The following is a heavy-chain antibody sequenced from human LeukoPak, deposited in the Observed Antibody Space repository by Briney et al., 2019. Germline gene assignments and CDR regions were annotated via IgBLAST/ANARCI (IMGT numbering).Heavy chain of an antibody. D-gene: IGHD3-10*01. CDR3: ARNRRPGAENWFDP. CDR2: IIPIFGTA. V-gene: IGHV1-69*05. CDR1: GGTFSSYA. Sequence: SVKVSCKASGGTFSSYAISWVRQAPGQGLEWMGGIIPIFGTANYAQKFQGRVTITTDESTSTAYMELSSLRSEDTAVYYCARNRRPGAENWFDPWGQGTQVTVSS. J-gene: IGHJ5*02.